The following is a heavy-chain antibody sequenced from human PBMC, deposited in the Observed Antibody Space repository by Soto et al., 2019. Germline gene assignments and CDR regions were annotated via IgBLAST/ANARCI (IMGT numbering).Heavy chain of an antibody. CDR3: ASLHYDILKRKKFDY. CDR1: GGSISSSSYY. CDR2: IYYSGST. Sequence: PSETLSLTCTVSGGSISSSSYYWGWIRQPPGKGLEWIGSIYYSGSTYYNPSLKSRVTISVDTSKNQFSLKLSSVTAADTAVYYCASLHYDILKRKKFDYWGQGTLVTVSS. J-gene: IGHJ4*02. V-gene: IGHV4-39*01. D-gene: IGHD3-22*01.